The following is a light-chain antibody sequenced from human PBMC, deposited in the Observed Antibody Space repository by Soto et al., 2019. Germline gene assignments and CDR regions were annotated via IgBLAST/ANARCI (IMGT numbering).Light chain of an antibody. CDR1: SSNIGAGYE. CDR3: QSYESSLSGWI. J-gene: IGLJ2*01. CDR2: GNT. V-gene: IGLV1-40*01. Sequence: QSVXXXPPSVSGAPGQRVTISXXXXSSNIGAGYEVHWYQQIPGTAPKLLIYGNTNRPSGVPDRFSASKSGTSASLAITGLQAEDEADYYCQSYESSLSGWIFGGGTKLTVL.